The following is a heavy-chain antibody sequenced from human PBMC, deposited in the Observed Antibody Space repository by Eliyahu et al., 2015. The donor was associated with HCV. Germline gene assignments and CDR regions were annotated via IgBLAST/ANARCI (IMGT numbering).Heavy chain of an antibody. V-gene: IGHV4-59*12. Sequence: QVQLQESGPGLVKPSETLSLTCSXXGGSITSXYWXWIRQPXGKGLEXIGYIHYSGSTNYNPSLKTRVTISLDTSKNQFSLKLTSVTAADTAVYYCASGGGGIAVTGTGGCFDPWGQGTLVTVSS. CDR1: GGSITSXY. D-gene: IGHD6-19*01. J-gene: IGHJ5*02. CDR2: IHYSGST. CDR3: ASGGGGIAVTGTGGCFDP.